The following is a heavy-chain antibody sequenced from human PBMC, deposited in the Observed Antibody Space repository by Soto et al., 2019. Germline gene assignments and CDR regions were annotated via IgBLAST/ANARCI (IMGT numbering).Heavy chain of an antibody. V-gene: IGHV3-33*01. CDR3: ARDWVMNSSGWEFDP. D-gene: IGHD6-19*01. CDR2: IWYDGSNK. CDR1: GFTFSSYG. Sequence: QVQLVESGGGVVQPGRSLRLSCAASGFTFSSYGMHWVRQAPGKGLEWVAVIWYDGSNKYYADSVKGRFTISRDNSKNTLYLQMNSLRAEDTAVYYCARDWVMNSSGWEFDPWGQGILVTVSS. J-gene: IGHJ5*02.